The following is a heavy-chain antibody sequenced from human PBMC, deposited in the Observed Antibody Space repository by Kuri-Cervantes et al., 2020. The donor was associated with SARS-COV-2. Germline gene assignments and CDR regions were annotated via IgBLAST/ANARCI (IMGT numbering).Heavy chain of an antibody. V-gene: IGHV4-38-2*01. D-gene: IGHD6-19*01. CDR2: IYHSGST. Sequence: GSLRLSCAVSGYSISSGYYWGWIRQPPGKGLEWIGSIYHSGSTYYNPSLKSRDTISVDTSKNQFSLKLSSVTAADTAVYYCARFGIAVARSVDYWGQGTLVTVSS. CDR3: ARFGIAVARSVDY. J-gene: IGHJ4*02. CDR1: GYSISSGYY.